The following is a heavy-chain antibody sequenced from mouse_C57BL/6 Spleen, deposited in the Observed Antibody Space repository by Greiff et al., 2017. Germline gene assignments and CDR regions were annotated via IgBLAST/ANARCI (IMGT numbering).Heavy chain of an antibody. CDR3: ARPVLDSPYYAMDY. Sequence: EVNVVESGGGLVKPGGSLKLSCAASGYTFSDYGMHWVRQAPEKGLEWVAYISSGSSTIYYADTVKGRSTMSRDNAKNTLFLQMPSLRSEDTAMEYCARPVLDSPYYAMDYWGQGTSVTVSS. D-gene: IGHD6-1*01. J-gene: IGHJ4*01. CDR1: GYTFSDYG. V-gene: IGHV5-17*01. CDR2: ISSGSSTI.